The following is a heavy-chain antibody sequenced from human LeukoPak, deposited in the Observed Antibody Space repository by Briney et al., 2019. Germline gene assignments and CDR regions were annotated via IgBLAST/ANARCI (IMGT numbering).Heavy chain of an antibody. J-gene: IGHJ4*02. CDR3: TRELWPADD. CDR2: IDQDGSAK. D-gene: IGHD3-16*01. CDR1: GFTFTSYY. V-gene: IGHV3-7*01. Sequence: QPGGSLRLSCEASGFTFTSYYMGWVRQAPGKGLEWVADIDQDGSAKYYVDSVKGRFTISRDNVKNSVYLQMNNLRVEDTAVYYCTRELWPADDWGQGIRVTVSS.